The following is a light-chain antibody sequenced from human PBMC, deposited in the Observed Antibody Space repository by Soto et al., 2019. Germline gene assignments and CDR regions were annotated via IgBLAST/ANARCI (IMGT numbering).Light chain of an antibody. CDR2: EVS. V-gene: IGLV2-14*01. CDR1: SSDVGVYNY. CDR3: SSYTSSSTRV. J-gene: IGLJ1*01. Sequence: QSALTQPASVSGSPGQSITHSCTGTSSDVGVYNYVSWYQQHPGKAPKLMIYEVSNRPSGVSNRFSGSKSGNTASLTISGLQAEDEADYYCSSYTSSSTRVFGTGTKVTVL.